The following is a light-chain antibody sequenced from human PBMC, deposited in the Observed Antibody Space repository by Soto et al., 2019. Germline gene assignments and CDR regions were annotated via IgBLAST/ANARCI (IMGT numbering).Light chain of an antibody. CDR1: QTISSNF. CDR3: QQCGSSPWT. CDR2: GVS. J-gene: IGKJ1*01. Sequence: EIVLTQSPGTLSLSPGEGATLACRASQTISSNFLAWYQQKPGQAPRLLIYGVSIRATGIPDRFSGSGSGTDFTLTISRLEPEDFAVYYCQQCGSSPWTFGQGTTEEIK. V-gene: IGKV3-20*01.